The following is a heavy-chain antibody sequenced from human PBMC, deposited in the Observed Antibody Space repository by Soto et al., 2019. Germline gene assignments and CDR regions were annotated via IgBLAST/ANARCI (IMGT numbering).Heavy chain of an antibody. CDR3: ARDLGGYCSGGSCYTPQGFDP. CDR1: GYTFTGYY. CDR2: INPNSGGT. D-gene: IGHD2-15*01. Sequence: ASVKFSGKASGYTFTGYYMHWVRQAPGQGLEWMGWINPNSGGTNYAQKFQGWVTMTRDTSISTAYMELSRLRSDDTAVYYCARDLGGYCSGGSCYTPQGFDPWGQGTLVTVSS. V-gene: IGHV1-2*04. J-gene: IGHJ5*02.